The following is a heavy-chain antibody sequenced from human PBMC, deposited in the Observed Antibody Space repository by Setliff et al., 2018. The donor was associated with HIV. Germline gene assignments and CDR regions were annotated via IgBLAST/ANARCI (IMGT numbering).Heavy chain of an antibody. Sequence: ASVKVSCKASRSTFNSHTINWVRQAPGQGLDRMGRIIPILGVANYAQRFQGKVTITADESTSTAYMELTSLRFDDTAMYYCVRGVQSPPHYSYYYMDVWGEGTMVTVSS. J-gene: IGHJ6*03. D-gene: IGHD3-3*01. CDR3: VRGVQSPPHYSYYYMDV. CDR1: RSTFNSHT. CDR2: IIPILGVA. V-gene: IGHV1-69*02.